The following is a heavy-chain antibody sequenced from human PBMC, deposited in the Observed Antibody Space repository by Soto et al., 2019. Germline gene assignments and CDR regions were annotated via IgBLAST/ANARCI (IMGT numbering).Heavy chain of an antibody. CDR2: IYSGGST. Sequence: EVQVVESGGGLVQSGGSLTLSCAASGFTVSNSYMSWVRQAPGKGLEWVSAIYSGGSTYYADSVKGRFTISRDNSSNTLYLQINSPRAEDTAVYFCASCDVSATYCFFFAYWAQGTPVTVSS. V-gene: IGHV3-66*01. CDR1: GFTVSNSY. J-gene: IGHJ4*02. D-gene: IGHD3-10*01. CDR3: ASCDVSATYCFFFAY.